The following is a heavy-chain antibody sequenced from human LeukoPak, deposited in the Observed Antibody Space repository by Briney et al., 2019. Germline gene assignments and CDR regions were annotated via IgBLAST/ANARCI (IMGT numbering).Heavy chain of an antibody. Sequence: GGSLRLSCAASGFTFSSYGMHWVRQAPGKGLEWVAFIRYDGSNKYYADSVKGRFTISRDNSKNSLYLQMNSLRAEDTAVYYCARLLKTYDCVWGSYGFDYWGQGTLVTVSS. D-gene: IGHD3-16*01. V-gene: IGHV3-30*02. J-gene: IGHJ4*02. CDR2: IRYDGSNK. CDR1: GFTFSSYG. CDR3: ARLLKTYDCVWGSYGFDY.